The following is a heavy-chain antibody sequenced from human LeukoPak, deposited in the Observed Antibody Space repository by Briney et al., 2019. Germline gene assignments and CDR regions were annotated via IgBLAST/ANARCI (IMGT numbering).Heavy chain of an antibody. CDR3: AREILARVGYSYGFGFWFDP. CDR1: GYTLTGYY. J-gene: IGHJ5*02. CDR2: INPSGGST. D-gene: IGHD5-18*01. Sequence: GASVKVSCKASGYTLTGYYMHWVRQAPGQGLEWMGIINPSGGSTSYAQKFQGRVAMTRDMSTSTAYMELSSLRSEDTAVYYCAREILARVGYSYGFGFWFDPWGQGTLVTVSS. V-gene: IGHV1-46*01.